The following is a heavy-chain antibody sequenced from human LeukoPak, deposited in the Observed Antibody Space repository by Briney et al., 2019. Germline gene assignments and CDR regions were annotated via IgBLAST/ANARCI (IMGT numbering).Heavy chain of an antibody. CDR3: ARVRIRGYSYGYWFDP. Sequence: GGSLRLSCAASGFTFSNYEMNWVRQAPGKGLEWVSYISDSGTTIYYGDSVKGRFTISRDNAKKSLYLQMNSLRAEDTAVYYCARVRIRGYSYGYWFDPWGQGTLVTVSS. CDR2: ISDSGTTI. J-gene: IGHJ5*02. CDR1: GFTFSNYE. D-gene: IGHD5-18*01. V-gene: IGHV3-48*03.